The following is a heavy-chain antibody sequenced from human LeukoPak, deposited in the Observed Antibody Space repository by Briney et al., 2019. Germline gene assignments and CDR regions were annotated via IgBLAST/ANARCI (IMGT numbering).Heavy chain of an antibody. D-gene: IGHD3-22*01. CDR2: ISGSGGST. J-gene: IGHJ4*02. CDR1: GFTFSSYA. Sequence: GGSLRLSCAASGFTFSSYAMSWARQAPGKGLEWVSAISGSGGSTYYADSVKGRFTISRDNSKNTLYLQMNSLRAEDTAVYYCAKGYFYYDSSGYATFDYWGQGTLVTVSS. CDR3: AKGYFYYDSSGYATFDY. V-gene: IGHV3-23*01.